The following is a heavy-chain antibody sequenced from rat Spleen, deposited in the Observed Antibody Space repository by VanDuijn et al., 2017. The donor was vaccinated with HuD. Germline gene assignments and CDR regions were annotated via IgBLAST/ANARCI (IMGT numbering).Heavy chain of an antibody. D-gene: IGHD4-3*01. J-gene: IGHJ3*01. CDR3: ARQDTSGYSNWFAY. V-gene: IGHV5S13*01. Sequence: EVQLVESGGGLVQPGRSLQLSCAASGFTFNNYDMAWVRQTPTKGLEWVASISPSGGGTYYRDSVKGRFTGSRDNAIGTQYLQMDSLRSEDTATYYCARQDTSGYSNWFAYWGQGTLVTVSS. CDR2: ISPSGGGT. CDR1: GFTFNNYD.